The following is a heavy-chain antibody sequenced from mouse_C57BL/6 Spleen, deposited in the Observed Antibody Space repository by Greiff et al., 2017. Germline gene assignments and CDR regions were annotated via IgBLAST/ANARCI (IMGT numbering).Heavy chain of an antibody. CDR2: ISSGSSTI. Sequence: EVQRVESGGGLVKPGGSLKLSCAASGFTFSDYGMHWVRQAPEKGLEWVAYISSGSSTIYYADTVKGRFTISRDNAKNTLFLQMTSLRSEDTAMYYCARGELGGWFAYWGQGTLVTVSA. D-gene: IGHD4-1*01. CDR1: GFTFSDYG. CDR3: ARGELGGWFAY. J-gene: IGHJ3*01. V-gene: IGHV5-17*01.